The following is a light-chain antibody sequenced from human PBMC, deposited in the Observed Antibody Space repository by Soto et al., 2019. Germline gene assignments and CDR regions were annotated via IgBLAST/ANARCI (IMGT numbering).Light chain of an antibody. CDR2: GAS. J-gene: IGKJ4*01. Sequence: EIVMTQSPATLSVSPGERATLSCRASQSVSGNLAWYEQKFGQAPRLLIYGASTRVTGIPARFSGSGSGTEFTLTISSLQSEDFAVYYCQQYNKWPLTFGGGTKVEMK. V-gene: IGKV3-15*01. CDR3: QQYNKWPLT. CDR1: QSVSGN.